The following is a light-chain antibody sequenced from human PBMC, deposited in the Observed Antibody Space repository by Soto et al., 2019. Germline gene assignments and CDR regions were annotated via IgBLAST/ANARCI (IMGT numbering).Light chain of an antibody. CDR3: SSSTPTRGLV. J-gene: IGLJ1*01. Sequence: QSALPQPASVSGSLGQSISISCTEDPSDLTYNSVSWYQHHPHKAPKLIIYDVSYRPSGVSTRFSGSQSAGSASLTISGLQAEDEADYYCSSSTPTRGLVFGSGTKVTVL. V-gene: IGLV2-14*01. CDR1: PSDLTYNS. CDR2: DVS.